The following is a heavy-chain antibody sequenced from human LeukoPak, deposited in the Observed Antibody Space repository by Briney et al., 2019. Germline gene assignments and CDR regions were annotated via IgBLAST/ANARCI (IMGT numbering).Heavy chain of an antibody. V-gene: IGHV4-4*02. J-gene: IGHJ4*02. Sequence: SETLSLTCTVSDGSIKTNYWWTWVRQPPGKGLEWIGETWHSGSSTNYNPSLKSRVTISVDKPKSQFSLKLTSVTAADTAIYYCARGNEYTWWQWSQGTLVTVSS. CDR2: TWHSGSST. CDR3: ARGNEYTWWQ. D-gene: IGHD2-15*01. CDR1: DGSIKTNYW.